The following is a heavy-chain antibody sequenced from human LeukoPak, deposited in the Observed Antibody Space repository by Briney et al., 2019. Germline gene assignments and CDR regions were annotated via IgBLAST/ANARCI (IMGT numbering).Heavy chain of an antibody. CDR2: ISGSGVST. J-gene: IGHJ4*02. CDR1: GFTFSSYA. V-gene: IGHV3-23*01. D-gene: IGHD1-26*01. Sequence: GGSLRLSCAASGFTFSSYAMSWVRQAPGKELEWVSSISGSGVSTFYADSVKGRFTISRDNSKNTLYLQMNSLRAEDTAVYYCAKDRARVTYWGQGTLVTVSS. CDR3: AKDRARVTY.